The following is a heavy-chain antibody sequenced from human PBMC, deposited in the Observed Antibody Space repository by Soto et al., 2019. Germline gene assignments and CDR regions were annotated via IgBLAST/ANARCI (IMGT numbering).Heavy chain of an antibody. CDR1: GGSISSYY. CDR3: ARHVEIGWAINWFDP. D-gene: IGHD6-19*01. Sequence: SETLSLTCTVSGGSISSYYWSWIRQPPGKGLEWIGYIYYSGSTNYNPSLKSRVTISVDTSKNQFSLKLSSVTAADTAVYYCARHVEIGWAINWFDPWGQGTLVTVSS. J-gene: IGHJ5*02. V-gene: IGHV4-59*08. CDR2: IYYSGST.